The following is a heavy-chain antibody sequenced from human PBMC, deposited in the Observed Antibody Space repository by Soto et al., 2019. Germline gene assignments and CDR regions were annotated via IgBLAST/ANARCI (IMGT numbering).Heavy chain of an antibody. V-gene: IGHV4-30-4*01. CDR3: ARVGYSYGYNFDY. Sequence: SETLSLTCNVSGGSISSGDYYWSWIRQPPGKGLEWIGYIYYSGSTYYNPSLKSRVTISVDTSKNQFSLKLSSVTAADTAVYYCARVGYSYGYNFDYWGQGTLVTVSS. CDR2: IYYSGST. CDR1: GGSISSGDYY. D-gene: IGHD5-18*01. J-gene: IGHJ4*02.